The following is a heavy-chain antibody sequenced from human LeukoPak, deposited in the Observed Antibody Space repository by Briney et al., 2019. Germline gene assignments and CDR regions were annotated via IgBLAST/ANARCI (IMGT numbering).Heavy chain of an antibody. CDR2: IYHSGST. Sequence: SETLSLTCAVSGGSLSSSNWWSWVRQPPGKGLEWIGEIYHSGSTNYNPSLQSRVTMSVDKSKNQFSLKLSSVTAADTAVYFCARQLYDSSGYGVDYWGQGTLVTVSS. J-gene: IGHJ4*02. D-gene: IGHD3-22*01. V-gene: IGHV4-4*02. CDR1: GGSLSSSNW. CDR3: ARQLYDSSGYGVDY.